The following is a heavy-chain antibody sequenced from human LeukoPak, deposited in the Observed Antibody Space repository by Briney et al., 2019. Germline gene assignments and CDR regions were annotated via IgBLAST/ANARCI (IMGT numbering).Heavy chain of an antibody. V-gene: IGHV3-23*01. CDR2: ISGSGGST. CDR3: AKDLVTGRYSGSWHGFDY. CDR1: GFSFSDYV. D-gene: IGHD6-13*01. Sequence: GGSLRLSCAASGFSFSDYVMSWVRQAPGKGLEWVSGISGSGGSTYYADSVGGHFTISRDNSKNILYLQMHSLSAEDTAVYYCAKDLVTGRYSGSWHGFDYWGQGTPVTVSS. J-gene: IGHJ4*02.